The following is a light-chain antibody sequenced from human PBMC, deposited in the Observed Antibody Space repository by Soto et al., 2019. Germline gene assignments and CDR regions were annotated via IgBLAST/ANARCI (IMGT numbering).Light chain of an antibody. J-gene: IGLJ2*01. V-gene: IGLV1-47*01. Sequence: QSVLTQPPSTSGTPGQRVTLSCSGSSANIGSNYVYWYQQLPGTAPKLLIFRNNLRPSGVPDRFSGSKSGTSASLAISGLRSEDEANYFCAAWDDSLSGFVVFGGGTQLTVL. CDR1: SANIGSNY. CDR2: RNN. CDR3: AAWDDSLSGFVV.